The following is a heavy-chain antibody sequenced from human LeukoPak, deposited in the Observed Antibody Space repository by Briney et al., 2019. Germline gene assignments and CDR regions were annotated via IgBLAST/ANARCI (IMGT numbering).Heavy chain of an antibody. Sequence: SRTLSLTCAISGDSLFTDSVAWNWIRQSPSRGLEWLGRTYYRSKWSFDYAVSVKSRITINADTSKNQFSLQLNSVTPEDTAMYYCARGKFTSFDNWGQGILVTVSS. CDR3: ARGKFTSFDN. J-gene: IGHJ4*02. D-gene: IGHD2-2*01. CDR2: TYYRSKWSF. CDR1: GDSLFTDSVA. V-gene: IGHV6-1*01.